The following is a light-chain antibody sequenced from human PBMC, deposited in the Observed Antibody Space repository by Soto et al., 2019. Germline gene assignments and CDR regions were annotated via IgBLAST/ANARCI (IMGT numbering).Light chain of an antibody. J-gene: IGLJ3*02. CDR3: ASYAGGTNFMV. Sequence: QSALTQPASVSGSLGQSITISCTGSKSDIGIYNLVSWYQQDPGKAPKLIIFEVNKRPSGISSRFSGSKSANTASLTIAGLQPDDESKYHCASYAGGTNFMVFGGGTKVTVL. CDR1: KSDIGIYNL. V-gene: IGLV2-23*02. CDR2: EVN.